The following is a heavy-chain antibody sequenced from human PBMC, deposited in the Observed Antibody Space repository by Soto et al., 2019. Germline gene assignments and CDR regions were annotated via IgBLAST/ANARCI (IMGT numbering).Heavy chain of an antibody. CDR1: GCSISSYY. CDR2: IYYSGST. Sequence: SETVSLTCTVSGCSISSYYWSWIRQPPGKGLEWIGYIYYSGSTNYNPSLKSRVTISVDTSKNQFSLKLSSVTAADTAVYYCARFNWYFDLWGRGTLVTVSS. J-gene: IGHJ2*01. CDR3: ARFNWYFDL. V-gene: IGHV4-59*08.